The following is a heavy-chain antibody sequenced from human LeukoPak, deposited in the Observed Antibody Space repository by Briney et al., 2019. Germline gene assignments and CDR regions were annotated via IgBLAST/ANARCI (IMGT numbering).Heavy chain of an antibody. Sequence: GASVKVSCKASGYTFTGYYMHWVRQAPGQGLEWMGWINPNSGGTNYAQKFQGRVTMTRDTSISTAYMELSRLRSDDTAVYYCATKVAAIPDNWFDPWGQGTLVTVSS. CDR3: ATKVAAIPDNWFDP. CDR2: INPNSGGT. J-gene: IGHJ5*02. CDR1: GYTFTGYY. V-gene: IGHV1-2*02. D-gene: IGHD2-15*01.